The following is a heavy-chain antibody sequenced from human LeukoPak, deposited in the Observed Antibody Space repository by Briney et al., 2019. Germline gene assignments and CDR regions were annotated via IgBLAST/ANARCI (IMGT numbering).Heavy chain of an antibody. CDR2: IRYDGSNM. Sequence: GGSLRLSCAASGFTFSNYGMHWVRQAPGKGLEWLALIRYDGSNMYYADSVRGRFTISRDSSKNALYLQMNSLRAEDTAVYYCARDRGGYFDYWGQGIFVTVSS. D-gene: IGHD3-10*01. J-gene: IGHJ4*02. CDR1: GFTFSNYG. CDR3: ARDRGGYFDY. V-gene: IGHV3-33*01.